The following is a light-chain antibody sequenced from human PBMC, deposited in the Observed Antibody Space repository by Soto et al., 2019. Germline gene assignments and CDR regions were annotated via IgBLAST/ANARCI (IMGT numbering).Light chain of an antibody. CDR2: EVS. CDR3: CSYGGSRAV. CDR1: SSDVGSHNF. Sequence: QSALTQPASVSGSRGQSITISCTGTSSDVGSHNFVSWYQQHPGQAPKLMIYEVSKRPLGVSARFSASKSGNTASLTISGLQAEDEADYYCCSYGGSRAVFGGGTQLTVL. J-gene: IGLJ7*01. V-gene: IGLV2-23*02.